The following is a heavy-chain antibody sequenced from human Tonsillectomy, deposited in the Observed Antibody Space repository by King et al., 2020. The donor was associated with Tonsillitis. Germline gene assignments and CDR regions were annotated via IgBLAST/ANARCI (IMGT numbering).Heavy chain of an antibody. CDR3: ARGITMVRGVNEFDP. V-gene: IGHV1-18*04. CDR2: ISVYNGHI. D-gene: IGHD3-10*01. CDR1: GYIFTRYG. Sequence: VQLVQSGAEVKKPGASVKVSCKASGYIFTRYGISWVRQAPGQGLEWMGWISVYNGHIKYAQKLQGRVTMTTDTSTSTAYMELRSLRSDDTAVYYCARGITMVRGVNEFDPWGQGTLVTVSS. J-gene: IGHJ5*02.